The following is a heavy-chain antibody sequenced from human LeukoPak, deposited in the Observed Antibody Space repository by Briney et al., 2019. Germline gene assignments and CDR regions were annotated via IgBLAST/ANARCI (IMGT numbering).Heavy chain of an antibody. CDR3: ARDQMNIAAAGAYFDY. V-gene: IGHV1-18*01. CDR2: IGAYNGNT. D-gene: IGHD6-13*01. J-gene: IGHJ4*02. Sequence: ASVKVSCKASGYTFTSFGISWVRQAPGQGLEWMGWIGAYNGNTKYGQKLQGRVTMTTDTSTSTAYMELTSLRADDAAVYYCARDQMNIAAAGAYFDYWGQGTLVTVSS. CDR1: GYTFTSFG.